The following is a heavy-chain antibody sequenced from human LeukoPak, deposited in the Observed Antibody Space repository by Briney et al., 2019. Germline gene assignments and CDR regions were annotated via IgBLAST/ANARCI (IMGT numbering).Heavy chain of an antibody. CDR3: ARESVATGDWFFDL. J-gene: IGHJ2*01. CDR1: GFNFPPYW. D-gene: IGHD4-23*01. V-gene: IGHV3-74*01. Sequence: GGSLRLSCAASGFNFPPYWMHWVRQAPGKGLVWVSRVSYDGLTTAYAESVKGRFTISRDNARNTLDLQMNSLRAEDTAVYYCARESVATGDWFFDLWGRGTLVTVSS. CDR2: VSYDGLTT.